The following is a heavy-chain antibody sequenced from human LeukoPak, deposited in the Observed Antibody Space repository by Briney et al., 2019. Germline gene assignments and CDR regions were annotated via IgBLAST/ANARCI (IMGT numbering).Heavy chain of an antibody. CDR1: GFSFTSHY. CDR3: ARDQAVAARRGYFDY. Sequence: ASVKVSCKTSGFSFTSHYMHWVRQAPGQGLEWMGIISPSGGSTTYAQKFQGRLTMTRDTSTSTVYMDLSSLRSEDTAVYYCARDQAVAARRGYFDYWGQGTLVTVSS. V-gene: IGHV1-46*01. CDR2: ISPSGGST. D-gene: IGHD6-6*01. J-gene: IGHJ4*02.